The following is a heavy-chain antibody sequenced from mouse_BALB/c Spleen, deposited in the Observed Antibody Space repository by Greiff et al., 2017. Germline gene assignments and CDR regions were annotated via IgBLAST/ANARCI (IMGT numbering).Heavy chain of an antibody. CDR3: ARYDGYAMDH. Sequence: EVQGVESGGGLVQPGGSRKLSCAASGFTFSSFGMHWVRQAPEKGLEWVAYISSGSSTIYYADTVKGRFTISRDNPKNTLFLQMTSLRSEDTAMYYCARYDGYAMDHRGQGTSVTVPS. J-gene: IGHJ4*01. D-gene: IGHD2-14*01. CDR2: ISSGSSTI. CDR1: GFTFSSFG. V-gene: IGHV5-17*02.